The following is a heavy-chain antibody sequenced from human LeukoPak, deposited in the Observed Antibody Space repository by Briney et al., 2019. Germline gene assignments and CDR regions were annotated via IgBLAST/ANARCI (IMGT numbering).Heavy chain of an antibody. V-gene: IGHV3-7*01. J-gene: IGHJ2*01. CDR1: GFSFSRHW. CDR2: IRQNGNEK. D-gene: IGHD1-26*01. Sequence: PGGSLRLSCAASGFSFSRHWMSWVRQAPGKGLEWVASIRQNGNEKYYVDSVKGRFIISRDNAENSASLQMNSLRDEDTAVYYCVTTWGAHYWYFDLWGRGALVTVSS. CDR3: VTTWGAHYWYFDL.